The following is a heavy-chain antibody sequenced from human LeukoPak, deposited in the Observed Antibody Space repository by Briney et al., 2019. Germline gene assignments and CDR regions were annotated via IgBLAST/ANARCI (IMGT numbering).Heavy chain of an antibody. D-gene: IGHD2-2*02. CDR1: GFTFSSYS. V-gene: IGHV3-21*01. Sequence: GGSLRLSCAASGFTFSSYSMNWVRQAPGKGLEWVSSISSSSSYIYYADSLKGRFTISRDNAKNSLYLQMNSLRAEDTAVYYCARDSHCSSTSCYIYYYMDVWGKGTTVTVSS. CDR3: ARDSHCSSTSCYIYYYMDV. CDR2: ISSSSSYI. J-gene: IGHJ6*03.